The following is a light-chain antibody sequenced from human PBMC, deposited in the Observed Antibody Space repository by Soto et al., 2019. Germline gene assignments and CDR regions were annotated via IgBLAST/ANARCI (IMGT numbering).Light chain of an antibody. CDR3: QQYGGSPWT. CDR2: GVS. J-gene: IGKJ1*01. CDR1: QSVSSY. Sequence: EIVLTQSPGTLSLSPGERATLSCGASQSVSSYLAWYQQKPGQAPSLLIYGVSTRATAISDRFSGSGSGTDFSLTISRLDPEDFAVYFCQQYGGSPWTFGQGTKVEI. V-gene: IGKV3-20*01.